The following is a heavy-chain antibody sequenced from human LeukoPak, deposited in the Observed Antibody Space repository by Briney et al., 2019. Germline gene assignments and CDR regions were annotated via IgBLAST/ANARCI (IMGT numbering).Heavy chain of an antibody. J-gene: IGHJ5*02. CDR2: IKQDGSEK. Sequence: GGSLRLSCAASRFTFSSYWMSWVRQAPGKGLEWVANIKQDGSEKYYVDSVKGRFTISRDNAKNSLYLQMNSLRAEDTAVYYCARDNLQTAAAGILAKKRRSGNWFDPWGQGTLVTVSS. V-gene: IGHV3-7*01. CDR1: RFTFSSYW. CDR3: ARDNLQTAAAGILAKKRRSGNWFDP. D-gene: IGHD6-13*01.